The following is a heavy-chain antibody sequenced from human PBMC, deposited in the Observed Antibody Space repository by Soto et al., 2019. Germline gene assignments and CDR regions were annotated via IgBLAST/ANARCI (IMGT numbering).Heavy chain of an antibody. Sequence: GGSLGLSCAASGVTFDDYAMHWVRQAPGKGLEWVSGISWNSGGIGYADPVKGRFTISRDNAKNSLYLQMNSLRAEDTAFYYCAKGYCSSTTCCVDYWGQGTLVTVSS. J-gene: IGHJ4*02. CDR2: ISWNSGGI. CDR1: GVTFDDYA. CDR3: AKGYCSSTTCCVDY. D-gene: IGHD2-2*01. V-gene: IGHV3-9*01.